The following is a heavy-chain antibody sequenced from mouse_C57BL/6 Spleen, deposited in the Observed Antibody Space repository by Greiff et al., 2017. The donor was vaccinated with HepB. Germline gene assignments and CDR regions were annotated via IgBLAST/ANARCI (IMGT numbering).Heavy chain of an antibody. Sequence: VQLKQSGPELVKPGASVKMSCKASGYTFTDYNMHWVKQSHGKSLEWIGYINPNNGGTSYNQKFKGKATLTVNKSSSTAYMELRSLTSEDSAVYYCARWGYDYDIYAMDYWGQGTSVTVSS. CDR1: GYTFTDYN. CDR2: INPNNGGT. CDR3: ARWGYDYDIYAMDY. J-gene: IGHJ4*01. V-gene: IGHV1-22*01. D-gene: IGHD2-4*01.